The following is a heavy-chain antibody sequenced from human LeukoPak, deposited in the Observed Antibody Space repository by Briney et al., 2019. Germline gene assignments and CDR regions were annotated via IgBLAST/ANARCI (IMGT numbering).Heavy chain of an antibody. V-gene: IGHV4-34*01. J-gene: IGHJ2*01. Sequence: SETLSLTCTVSGGSISSYYWSWIRQPPGKGLEWIGEINHSGSTNYNPSLKSRVTISVDTSKNQFSLKLSSVTAADTAVYYCARAPPLAVFDLWGRGTLVTVSS. CDR3: ARAPPLAVFDL. CDR1: GGSISSYY. CDR2: INHSGST.